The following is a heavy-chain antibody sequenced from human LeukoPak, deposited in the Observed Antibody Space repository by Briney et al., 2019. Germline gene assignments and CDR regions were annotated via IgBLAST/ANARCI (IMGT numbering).Heavy chain of an antibody. CDR1: GFTFSSHS. CDR3: AKDFRIGYSAHFDY. D-gene: IGHD2-21*01. J-gene: IGHJ4*02. V-gene: IGHV3-48*01. CDR2: ISSSGSTI. Sequence: GGSLRLSCAASGFTFSSHSMNWVRQAPGKGLEWASYISSSGSTIYYADSVKGRFSISRDNAKNSLHLQMDSLRGEDTAVYYCAKDFRIGYSAHFDYWGQEALVTVSS.